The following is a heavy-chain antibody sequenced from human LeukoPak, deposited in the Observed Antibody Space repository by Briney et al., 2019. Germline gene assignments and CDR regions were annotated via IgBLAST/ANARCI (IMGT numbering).Heavy chain of an antibody. Sequence: SVKVSCKASGGTFSSYAISWVRQAHGQGLEWMGGIIPIFGTANYAQKFQGRVTITTDESTSTAYMELSSLRSEDTAVYYCARGAAVSRVVVVPAASYYYYYMDVWGKGTTVTVSS. J-gene: IGHJ6*03. CDR3: ARGAAVSRVVVVPAASYYYYYMDV. D-gene: IGHD2-2*01. CDR2: IIPIFGTA. V-gene: IGHV1-69*05. CDR1: GGTFSSYA.